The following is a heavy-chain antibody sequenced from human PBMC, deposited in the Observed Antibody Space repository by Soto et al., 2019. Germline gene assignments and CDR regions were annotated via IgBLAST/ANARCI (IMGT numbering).Heavy chain of an antibody. CDR2: MSYDGSNE. CDR1: GFTFSHYA. CDR3: AKDGSRNFDY. V-gene: IGHV3-30*18. Sequence: QVQLVESGGGVVQPGRSLRLSCAASGFTFSHYAMHWFRQAPGKGLEWVALMSYDGSNEYYADSVKGRFTIARDNSKNTLYLQMNRLRAEDTAVYYCAKDGSRNFDYWGQGTLVTVSS. D-gene: IGHD1-26*01. J-gene: IGHJ4*02.